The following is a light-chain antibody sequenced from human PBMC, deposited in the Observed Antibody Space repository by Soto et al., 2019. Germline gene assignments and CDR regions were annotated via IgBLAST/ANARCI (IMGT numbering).Light chain of an antibody. Sequence: QSVLTQPPSVSAAPGQRVTISCSGTSPNIGNNYVSWYQQLPGTAPKLLIYDNNNRPSGIPDRFSGSKSGTSATLGITGLQTGDEADYYCGTWDTGLSAVVFGGGTKVTVL. V-gene: IGLV1-51*01. J-gene: IGLJ2*01. CDR1: SPNIGNNY. CDR2: DNN. CDR3: GTWDTGLSAVV.